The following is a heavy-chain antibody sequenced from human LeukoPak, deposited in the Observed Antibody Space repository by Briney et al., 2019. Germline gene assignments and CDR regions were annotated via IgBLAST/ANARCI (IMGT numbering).Heavy chain of an antibody. CDR3: AKPADSSGYYRPPFDY. D-gene: IGHD3-22*01. CDR2: ISGSGDST. J-gene: IGHJ4*02. Sequence: GGSLRLSCAASGFSFSSYAMSWGRQAPGKGLECVSGISGSGDSTYYADSVKGRFTISRDNSKKTLYLQMNSLRAEDTAVYYCAKPADSSGYYRPPFDYWGEGTLVTVSS. CDR1: GFSFSSYA. V-gene: IGHV3-23*01.